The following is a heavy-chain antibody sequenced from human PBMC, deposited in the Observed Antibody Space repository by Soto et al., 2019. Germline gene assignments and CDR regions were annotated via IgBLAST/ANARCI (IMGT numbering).Heavy chain of an antibody. V-gene: IGHV4-30-4*01. CDR3: ARGVKISRMFDY. CDR2: IYYSGST. CDR1: GDSISSGDYF. D-gene: IGHD2-15*01. Sequence: QVQLQESGPGLVKPSQTLSLTCTVSGDSISSGDYFWSWIRQPPGKAHEWIGYIYYSGSTYYNPSLESRLTISVDTSQNQFSLRLSSVTAADTAVYYCARGVKISRMFDYWVQGTLVTVSS. J-gene: IGHJ4*02.